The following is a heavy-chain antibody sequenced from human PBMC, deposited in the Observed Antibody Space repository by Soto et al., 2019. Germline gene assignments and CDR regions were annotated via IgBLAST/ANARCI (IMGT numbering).Heavy chain of an antibody. V-gene: IGHV4-59*01. CDR2: IYYSGST. J-gene: IGHJ4*02. CDR1: GGSISSYY. D-gene: IGHD6-19*01. CDR3: ARDLRASSCWAYYFDY. Sequence: LSLTCTVSGGSISSYYWSWIRQPPGKGLEWIGYIYYSGSTNYNPSLKSRVTISVDTSKNQFSLKLSSVTAADTAVYYCARDLRASSCWAYYFDYWGQGTLVTVSS.